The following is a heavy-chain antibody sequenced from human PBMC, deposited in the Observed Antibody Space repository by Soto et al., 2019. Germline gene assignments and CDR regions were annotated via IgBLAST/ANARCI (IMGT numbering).Heavy chain of an antibody. CDR3: ATYTGSYYHYGMDV. CDR1: GFTVSTYS. CDR2: ISSGSSYI. Sequence: DVQLGESGGGLVEPGGSLRLSCAASGFTVSTYSMNWVRQAPGKGLEWVSSISSGSSYIYYADSVKGRFTISRDNANNSLYLRMNSLRAEDTAVYYCATYTGSYYHYGMDVWGQGTTVTVSS. V-gene: IGHV3-21*01. J-gene: IGHJ6*02. D-gene: IGHD5-12*01.